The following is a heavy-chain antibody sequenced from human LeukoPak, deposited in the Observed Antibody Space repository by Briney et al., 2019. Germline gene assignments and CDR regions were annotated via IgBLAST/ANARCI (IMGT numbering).Heavy chain of an antibody. CDR3: ARDTGIITGTFDY. D-gene: IGHD1-20*01. Sequence: SVKVSCKASGGTFSSYAISWVRQAPGQGLEWMVGIIPIFGTANYAQKFQGRVTITADESTSTAYMELSSLRSEDTAVYYCARDTGIITGTFDYWGQGTLVTVSS. J-gene: IGHJ4*02. V-gene: IGHV1-69*13. CDR1: GGTFSSYA. CDR2: IIPIFGTA.